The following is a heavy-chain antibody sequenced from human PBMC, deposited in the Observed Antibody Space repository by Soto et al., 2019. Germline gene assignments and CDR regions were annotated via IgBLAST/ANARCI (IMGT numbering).Heavy chain of an antibody. V-gene: IGHV3-30*18. J-gene: IGHJ4*02. Sequence: QGQLVESGGGVVQPGRSLRLSCEASGFTFSSYGMHWVRQAPGKGLEWVAVVSYDGANTYYIDSVKGRFTVSRDNSKNTVFMQMNSLRAEDTAVYYCAKSTSGVGPYQRQSFFDFWGQGALVTVSS. D-gene: IGHD1-26*01. CDR1: GFTFSSYG. CDR3: AKSTSGVGPYQRQSFFDF. CDR2: VSYDGANT.